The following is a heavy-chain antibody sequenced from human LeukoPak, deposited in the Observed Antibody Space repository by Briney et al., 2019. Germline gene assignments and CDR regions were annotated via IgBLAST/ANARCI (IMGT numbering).Heavy chain of an antibody. J-gene: IGHJ6*03. D-gene: IGHD6-19*01. V-gene: IGHV1-69*13. CDR3: ARDEARYSSGWYQGDYYYYMDV. CDR1: GGTFSSYA. CDR2: IIPIFGTA. Sequence: SVKVSCKASGGTFSSYAISWVRQAPGQGLEWMGGIIPIFGTANYAQKFQGRVTITADESTSTAYMELSSLRSEDTAVYYCARDEARYSSGWYQGDYYYYMDVWGKGTTVTISS.